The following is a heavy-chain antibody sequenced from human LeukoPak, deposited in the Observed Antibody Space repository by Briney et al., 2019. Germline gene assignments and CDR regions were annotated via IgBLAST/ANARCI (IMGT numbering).Heavy chain of an antibody. Sequence: GGSLRLSCAASGFTFSSYWMSWVRQAPGKGLEWVAVISYDGSNKYYADSVKGRFTISRDNSKNTLYLQMNSLRAEDTAVYYCARVKARFYCSGGSCYSQVGYFDYWGQGTLVTVSS. CDR1: GFTFSSYW. V-gene: IGHV3-30*03. J-gene: IGHJ4*02. CDR3: ARVKARFYCSGGSCYSQVGYFDY. CDR2: ISYDGSNK. D-gene: IGHD2-15*01.